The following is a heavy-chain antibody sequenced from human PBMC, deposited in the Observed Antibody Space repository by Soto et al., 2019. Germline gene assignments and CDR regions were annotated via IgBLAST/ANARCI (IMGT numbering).Heavy chain of an antibody. Sequence: GGSLRLSCAASGFTFSSYGTHWVRQAPGKGLEWVAVISYDGSNKYYADSVKGRFTISRDNSKNTLYLQMNSLRAEDTAVYYCAKCGTNGGPSRGNPDYWGQGTMVTVYS. CDR1: GFTFSSYG. J-gene: IGHJ4*02. CDR2: ISYDGSNK. CDR3: AKCGTNGGPSRGNPDY. V-gene: IGHV3-30*18. D-gene: IGHD2-8*01.